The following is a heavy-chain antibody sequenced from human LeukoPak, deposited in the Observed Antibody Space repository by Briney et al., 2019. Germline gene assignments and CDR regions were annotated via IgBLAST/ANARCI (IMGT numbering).Heavy chain of an antibody. Sequence: QPGGSLRLSCAASGFTFSSYAMSWVRQAPGKGLEWVSAISGSGGSTYYADSVKGRFTISRDNSKNTLYLQMNSLRDEDTAVYYCARDLKQQLALGIDYWGQGTLVTVSS. CDR3: ARDLKQQLALGIDY. CDR2: ISGSGGST. J-gene: IGHJ4*02. V-gene: IGHV3-23*01. CDR1: GFTFSSYA. D-gene: IGHD6-13*01.